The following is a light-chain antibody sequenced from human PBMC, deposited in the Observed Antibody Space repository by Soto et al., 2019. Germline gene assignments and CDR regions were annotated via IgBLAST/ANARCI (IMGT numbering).Light chain of an antibody. V-gene: IGKV4-1*01. Sequence: DIVLTQSPDSLAVSLGERATINFKSIHNILYSSDNKNYLSWYQQRPGQPPKLLFYWASTRESGVPDRFSGSGSGTDFTLTISSLEPEDFAVYYCQQRSNWPPGTFGQGTKVDIK. CDR3: QQRSNWPPGT. J-gene: IGKJ1*01. CDR2: WAS. CDR1: HNILYSSDNKNY.